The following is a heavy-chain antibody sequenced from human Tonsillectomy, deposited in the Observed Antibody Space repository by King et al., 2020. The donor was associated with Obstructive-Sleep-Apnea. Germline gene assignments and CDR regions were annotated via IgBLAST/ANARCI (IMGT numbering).Heavy chain of an antibody. Sequence: VQLVESGGGLVKPGGSLRLSCAASGFTFSNAWMSWVRQAPGKGLEWVGRIKSKTGGGTTDYAAPVKGRFTISRDDSKNTLYLQMNSLKTEDTAVYYCTTIRGYSYAWGQGTLVTVSS. V-gene: IGHV3-15*01. CDR2: IKSKTGGGTT. CDR1: GFTFSNAW. D-gene: IGHD5-18*01. CDR3: TTIRGYSYA. J-gene: IGHJ5*02.